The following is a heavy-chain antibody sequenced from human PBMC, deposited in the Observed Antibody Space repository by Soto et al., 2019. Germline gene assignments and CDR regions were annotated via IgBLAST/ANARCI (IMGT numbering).Heavy chain of an antibody. CDR1: GFTFSSYS. J-gene: IGHJ5*02. CDR2: ISSSSSYI. V-gene: IGHV3-21*01. CDR3: ARGVAVAGVAGFDP. Sequence: GGSLRLSCAASGFTFSSYSMNWVRQAPGKGLEWVSSISSSSSYIYYADSVKGRFTISRDNAKNSLYLQMNSLRAEDTAVYYCARGVAVAGVAGFDPWGQGTLVTVSS. D-gene: IGHD6-19*01.